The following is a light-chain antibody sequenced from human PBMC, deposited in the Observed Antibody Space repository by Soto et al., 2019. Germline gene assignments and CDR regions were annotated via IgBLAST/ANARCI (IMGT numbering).Light chain of an antibody. V-gene: IGLV2-8*01. CDR3: CSYSTSNTHNYV. Sequence: QSALTQPPSASGSPGQSVTISCTGTSGDIGAYNYVSWYQQLPDKAPKLIIYEVSKRPSGVPHRFSGSKSGNTASLTVSGLQAEDEGDYYCCSYSTSNTHNYVFGTGTQLTVL. CDR2: EVS. CDR1: SGDIGAYNY. J-gene: IGLJ1*01.